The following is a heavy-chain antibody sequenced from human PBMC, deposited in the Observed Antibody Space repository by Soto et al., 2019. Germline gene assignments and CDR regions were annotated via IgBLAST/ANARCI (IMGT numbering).Heavy chain of an antibody. CDR3: AGGINTTRYYYYYGIDV. V-gene: IGHV1-46*01. Sequence: ASVKVSWKAAGYTLTSCYLHWVRPAPGQGPEWIGIINPSGGITNDAQKFQDRVTMTSDTSTSIVYMELSSLRSEDTAVYYCAGGINTTRYYYYYGIDVGGQCSTVTVSS. D-gene: IGHD1-26*01. CDR1: GYTLTSCY. J-gene: IGHJ6*02. CDR2: INPSGGIT.